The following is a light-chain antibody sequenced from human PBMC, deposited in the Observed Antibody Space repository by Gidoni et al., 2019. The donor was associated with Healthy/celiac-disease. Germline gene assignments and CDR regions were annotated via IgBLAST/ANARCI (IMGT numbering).Light chain of an antibody. J-gene: IGLJ2*01. CDR3: CSYAGSYTGV. CDR1: GSDVGGYNY. CDR2: DVS. V-gene: IGLV2-11*01. Sequence: HSPLTQPRSVSGSPVPSVTISCTGTGSDVGGYNYFPWYQQHPGKAPKLMIYDVSKRPSGVPDRFSGSKSGNTASLTISGLQAEEEADYYCCSYAGSYTGVFGGGTKLTVL.